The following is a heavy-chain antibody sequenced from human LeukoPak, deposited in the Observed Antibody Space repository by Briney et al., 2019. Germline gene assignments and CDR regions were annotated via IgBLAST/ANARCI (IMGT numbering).Heavy chain of an antibody. CDR2: IYTSGST. D-gene: IGHD1-26*01. CDR3: ARSDRGSTWGY. J-gene: IGHJ4*02. CDR1: GASISRYY. V-gene: IGHV4-4*07. Sequence: SATLSLTCTVSGASISRYYWSWIRQPAGKGPEWIGRIYTSGSTNYNPSLKSRVTMSVDTPKNQFSLKLSSVTAADTAVYYCARSDRGSTWGYWGQGTLVTVSS.